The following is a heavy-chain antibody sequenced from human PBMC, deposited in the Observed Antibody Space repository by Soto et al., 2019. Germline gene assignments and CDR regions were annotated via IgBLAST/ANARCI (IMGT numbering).Heavy chain of an antibody. V-gene: IGHV4-31*03. CDR3: ARQWKSDWFDP. D-gene: IGHD1-1*01. Sequence: SETLSLTCTVSGGSISSGDHYWSWIRQHPGKGLEWIGYIYYSGSTYYNPSLKSRVTISVDTSKNRFSLKLSSVTAADTAVYYCARQWKSDWFDPWGRGTLVTVSS. CDR1: GGSISSGDHY. J-gene: IGHJ5*02. CDR2: IYYSGST.